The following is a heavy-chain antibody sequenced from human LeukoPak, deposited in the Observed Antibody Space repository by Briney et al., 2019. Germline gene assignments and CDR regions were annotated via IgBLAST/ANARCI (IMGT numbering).Heavy chain of an antibody. V-gene: IGHV3-21*01. CDR3: ARDFYHDSSGSSFDY. J-gene: IGHJ4*02. Sequence: GGSLRLSCAASGFTFSSYSMNWVRQVPGKGLEWVSSISSSSSYIYYADSVKGRFTISRDNAKNSLYLQMNSLRAEDTAVYYCARDFYHDSSGSSFDYWGQGTLVTVSS. CDR1: GFTFSSYS. CDR2: ISSSSSYI. D-gene: IGHD3-22*01.